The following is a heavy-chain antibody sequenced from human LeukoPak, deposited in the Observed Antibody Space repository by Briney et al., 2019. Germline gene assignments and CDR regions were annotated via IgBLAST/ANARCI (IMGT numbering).Heavy chain of an antibody. J-gene: IGHJ5*02. CDR3: ARGQDIVVVPAATNWFDP. CDR1: GGTFSSYA. Sequence: SVKVSCKASGGTFSSYAISWVRQAPGQGLEWMGGIIPIFGTANYAQKFQGRVTITADESTSTAYMELSSLRSEDTAVYYCARGQDIVVVPAATNWFDPWGQGTLVTVSS. D-gene: IGHD2-2*01. CDR2: IIPIFGTA. V-gene: IGHV1-69*13.